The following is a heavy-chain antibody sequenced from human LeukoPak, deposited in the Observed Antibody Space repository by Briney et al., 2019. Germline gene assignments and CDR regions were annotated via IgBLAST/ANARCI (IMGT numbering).Heavy chain of an antibody. CDR2: ISGSGGST. J-gene: IGHJ4*02. V-gene: IGHV3-23*01. CDR1: GFTFSSYA. CDR3: AKDKNRAVVTRGQDPPAY. D-gene: IGHD4-23*01. Sequence: GGSLRLSCAASGFTFSSYAMSWVRQAPGKGLEWVSAISGSGGSTYYADSVKGRFTISRDNSKNTLYLQMNSLRAEDTAVYYCAKDKNRAVVTRGQDPPAYWGQGTLVTVSS.